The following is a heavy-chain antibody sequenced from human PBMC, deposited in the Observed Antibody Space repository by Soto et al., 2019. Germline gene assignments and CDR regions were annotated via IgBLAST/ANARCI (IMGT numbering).Heavy chain of an antibody. CDR1: GFIFSDYA. CDR3: AQVTRGLGYYAP. D-gene: IGHD7-27*01. V-gene: IGHV3-23*01. CDR2: ISASGANI. Sequence: EVQLLESGGGLARPGGSLRLSCVTSGFIFSDYALTWIRQAPGKGLEWVATISASGANIEYTDSLKGRFTISRDNSKNMVAPQMTGLTADDTAAHYCAQVTRGLGYYAPWCRAALVNV. J-gene: IGHJ2*01.